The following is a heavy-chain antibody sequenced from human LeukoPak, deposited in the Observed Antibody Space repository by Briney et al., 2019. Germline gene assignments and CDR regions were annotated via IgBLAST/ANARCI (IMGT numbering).Heavy chain of an antibody. CDR1: GGSISSSSYY. CDR2: IYYSGST. D-gene: IGHD1-26*01. J-gene: IGHJ3*02. CDR3: ARDNQWELLDAFDI. Sequence: SETLSPTCTVSGGSISSSSYYWGWIRQPPGKGLEWIGSIYYSGSTYYNPSLKSRVTISVDTSKNQFSLKLSSVTAADTAVYYCARDNQWELLDAFDIWGQGTMVTVSS. V-gene: IGHV4-39*07.